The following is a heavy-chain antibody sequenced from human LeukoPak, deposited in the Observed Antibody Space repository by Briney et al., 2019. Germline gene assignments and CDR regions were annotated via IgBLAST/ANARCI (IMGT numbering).Heavy chain of an antibody. V-gene: IGHV5-51*01. CDR3: TRSIVYSSSWYQYYYYGMDV. J-gene: IGHJ6*02. CDR1: GYSFTSYW. D-gene: IGHD6-13*01. CDR2: IYPGDSDT. Sequence: RGESLKISCKGSGYSFTSYWIGWVRQMPGKGLEWMGIIYPGDSDTRYSPSFQGQVTISADKSISTAYLQWSSLKASDTAMYYCTRSIVYSSSWYQYYYYGMDVWGQGTTVTVSS.